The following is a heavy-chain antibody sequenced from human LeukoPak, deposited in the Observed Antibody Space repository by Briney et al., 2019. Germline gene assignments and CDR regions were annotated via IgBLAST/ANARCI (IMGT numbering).Heavy chain of an antibody. Sequence: ASVKVSCKVSGYTLTELSMHWVRQTPGKGLEWMGGFDPEDGETIYAQEFQGRVTMTEDTSTDTAYMELSSLRSEDTAVYYCATSKKVGATEFDYWGQGTLVTVSS. CDR3: ATSKKVGATEFDY. D-gene: IGHD1-26*01. CDR1: GYTLTELS. J-gene: IGHJ4*02. V-gene: IGHV1-24*01. CDR2: FDPEDGET.